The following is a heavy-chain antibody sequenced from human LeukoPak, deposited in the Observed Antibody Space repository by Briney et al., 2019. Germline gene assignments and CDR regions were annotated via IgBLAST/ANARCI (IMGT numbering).Heavy chain of an antibody. V-gene: IGHV4-59*08. CDR2: IYYSGST. Sequence: PSETLSLTCTVSGGSISSYYWSWIRQPPGKGLEWIGYIYYSGSTNYNPSLKSRVTISVDTSKNQFSLKLSSVTAADTAVNYCARHWDYYGSGSYYLRAFDIWGQGTMVTVSS. D-gene: IGHD3-10*01. CDR1: GGSISSYY. J-gene: IGHJ3*02. CDR3: ARHWDYYGSGSYYLRAFDI.